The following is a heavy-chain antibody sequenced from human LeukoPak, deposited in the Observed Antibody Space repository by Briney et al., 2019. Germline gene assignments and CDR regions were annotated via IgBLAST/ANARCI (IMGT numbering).Heavy chain of an antibody. CDR2: ISGSGGST. CDR3: ANWEYYDSSGYYFDY. Sequence: PGGSLRLSCAASGFTFSSYSMNWVRQAPGKGLEWVSAISGSGGSTYYADSVKGRFTISRDNSKNTLYLQMNSLRAEDTAVYYCANWEYYDSSGYYFDYWGQGTLVTVSS. V-gene: IGHV3-23*01. D-gene: IGHD3-22*01. J-gene: IGHJ4*02. CDR1: GFTFSSYS.